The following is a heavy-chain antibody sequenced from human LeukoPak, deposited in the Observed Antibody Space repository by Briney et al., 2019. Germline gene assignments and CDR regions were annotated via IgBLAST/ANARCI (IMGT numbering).Heavy chain of an antibody. D-gene: IGHD2-15*01. Sequence: VASVKVSCKASGYTFTSYDINWVRQATGQGLEWMGWMNPNSGNTGYAQKFQGRVTITRNTSISTAYMELSSLRSEDTAVYYCARVRGYCRGGSCSDAFDIWGQGTMVTVFS. J-gene: IGHJ3*02. CDR2: MNPNSGNT. V-gene: IGHV1-8*03. CDR1: GYTFTSYD. CDR3: ARVRGYCRGGSCSDAFDI.